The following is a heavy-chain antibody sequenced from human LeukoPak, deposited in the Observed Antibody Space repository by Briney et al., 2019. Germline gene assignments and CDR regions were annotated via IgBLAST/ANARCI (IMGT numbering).Heavy chain of an antibody. CDR3: ARADSSGYSLDENFDY. CDR2: IIPIFGIV. Sequence: SVKVSCKASGGTLSSYAINWVRQASGQGLEWIGRIIPIFGIVNYAQNFQGRVTITADKSTNTAYMELSSLRSEDTAFYYCARADSSGYSLDENFDYWGQGTLVTVSS. J-gene: IGHJ4*02. V-gene: IGHV1-69*04. CDR1: GGTLSSYA. D-gene: IGHD3-22*01.